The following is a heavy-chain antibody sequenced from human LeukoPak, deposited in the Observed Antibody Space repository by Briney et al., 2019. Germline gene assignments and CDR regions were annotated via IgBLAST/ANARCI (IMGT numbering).Heavy chain of an antibody. Sequence: GGSLRLSCVASGFTFSYYPLSWVRQAPGKGLEWVAAIGSASGTKYYADSVKGRFAISREDSKSTLYLQMSSLRGEDTAAYYCAKVWVTYYDRGIFDSWGQGTRVTVSS. CDR1: GFTFSYYP. CDR3: AKVWVTYYDRGIFDS. J-gene: IGHJ4*02. D-gene: IGHD3-22*01. V-gene: IGHV3-23*01. CDR2: IGSASGTK.